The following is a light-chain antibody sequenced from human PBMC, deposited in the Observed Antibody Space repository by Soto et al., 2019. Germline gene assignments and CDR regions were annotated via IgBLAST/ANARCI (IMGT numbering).Light chain of an antibody. Sequence: RVTQSPSSVSASVGDRVTITCQTSKDISSSVAWYQQKPGKAPKLLIFAASSLQSGVPSRFSGSRSGPDFTLTISSLQPEDFATYYCQQSYSSPPTFGQGTKVDIK. V-gene: IGKV1-12*01. CDR2: AAS. CDR1: KDISSS. J-gene: IGKJ1*01. CDR3: QQSYSSPPT.